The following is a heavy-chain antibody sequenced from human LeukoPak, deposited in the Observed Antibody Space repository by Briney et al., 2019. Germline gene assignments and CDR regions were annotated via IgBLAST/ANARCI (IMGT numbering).Heavy chain of an antibody. D-gene: IGHD2-21*02. V-gene: IGHV4-59*04. CDR3: ARRLHYFDY. CDR2: IRYSGTT. Sequence: SETLSLTCTVSGDYISGHYWSWIRQPPGKGLEWMGSIRYSGTTYYNPSLKGRVTIFVDTSNNQFSLRLRSVTAADTAVYYCARRLHYFDYWGQGSLVTVSS. CDR1: GDYISGHY. J-gene: IGHJ4*02.